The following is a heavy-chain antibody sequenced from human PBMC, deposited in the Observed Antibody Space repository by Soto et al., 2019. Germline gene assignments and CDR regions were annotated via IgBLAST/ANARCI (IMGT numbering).Heavy chain of an antibody. V-gene: IGHV3-33*01. Sequence: QVQLVESGGGVVQPGRSLRLSCAASGFTFSSYGMHWVRQAPCKGLEWVAVIWYDGSTKYYADSVKGRFTISRDNSKNTLYLQMNSLRAEDTAVYYCARREMDLSYYYGMDVWGQGTTVTVSS. CDR2: IWYDGSTK. CDR3: ARREMDLSYYYGMDV. CDR1: GFTFSSYG. J-gene: IGHJ6*02.